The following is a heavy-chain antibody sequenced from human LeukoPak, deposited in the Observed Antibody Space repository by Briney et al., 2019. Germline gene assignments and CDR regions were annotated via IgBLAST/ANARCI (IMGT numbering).Heavy chain of an antibody. Sequence: ASVKVSCKASGYTFTSYYMHWVRQAPGQGLEWMGIINPSGGSTSYAQKFQGRVTMTRDMSTSTAYMELRSLRSDDTAVYYCARDGVRWLQHNDYWGQGTLVTVSS. J-gene: IGHJ4*02. V-gene: IGHV1-46*01. CDR2: INPSGGST. CDR3: ARDGVRWLQHNDY. CDR1: GYTFTSYY. D-gene: IGHD5-24*01.